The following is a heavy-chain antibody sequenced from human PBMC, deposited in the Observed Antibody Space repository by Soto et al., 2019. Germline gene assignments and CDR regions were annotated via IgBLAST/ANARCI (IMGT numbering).Heavy chain of an antibody. Sequence: SETLSLTCTVSGGSISSYYWSWIRPPPGKGLEWIGYIYYSGSTNYNPSLKSRVTISVYTSKNLFSLKLSSVSAADTAVYYCARDRGGFGEFNYYYGMDVWGQGTTVTVSS. V-gene: IGHV4-59*01. CDR1: GGSISSYY. D-gene: IGHD3-10*01. CDR2: IYYSGST. CDR3: ARDRGGFGEFNYYYGMDV. J-gene: IGHJ6*02.